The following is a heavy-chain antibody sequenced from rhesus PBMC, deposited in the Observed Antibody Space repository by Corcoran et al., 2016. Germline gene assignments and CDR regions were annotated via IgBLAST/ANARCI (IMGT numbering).Heavy chain of an antibody. CDR1: GVSISSNW. V-gene: IGHV4-80*01. D-gene: IGHD5-12*01. CDR2: INSNSRRT. Sequence: QVQLQESGPGLVKPSETLSLTCSVSGVSISSNWWTWIRQPPGKGLEGIGEINSNSRRTNHNPSHKSRVTISRATSKNQFVLKLSSVTAADTAVYYCARADTATVPFGYWGQGVLVTVSS. J-gene: IGHJ4*01. CDR3: ARADTATVPFGY.